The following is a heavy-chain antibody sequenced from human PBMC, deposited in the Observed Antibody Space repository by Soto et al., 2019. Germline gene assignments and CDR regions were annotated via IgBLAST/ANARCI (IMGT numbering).Heavy chain of an antibody. CDR3: ATESGSTYGYFDH. Sequence: SETLSLTCTVSGGSVTSDEDYWTWIRQSPGKGLEWIGYISNSGSTGYNPSLKTRLSMSVDRSKNQFTLRLTSVTAADTAVYFCATESGSTYGYFDHWGQGTQVTISS. CDR2: ISNSGST. J-gene: IGHJ4*02. CDR1: GGSVTSDEDY. D-gene: IGHD5-18*01. V-gene: IGHV4-30-4*01.